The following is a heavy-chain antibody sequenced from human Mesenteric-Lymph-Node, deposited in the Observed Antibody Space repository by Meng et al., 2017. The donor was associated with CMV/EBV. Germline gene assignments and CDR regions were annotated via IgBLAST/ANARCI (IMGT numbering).Heavy chain of an antibody. CDR3: ARDYTSYYDSSGTFDY. V-gene: IGHV3-21*01. Sequence: GESLKISCAASGFTFSSYSMNWVRQAPGKGLEWVSSISSSSSYIYYADSVKGRFTISRDNAKNSLYLQMNSLRAEDTAVYYCARDYTSYYDSSGTFDYWGQGTLVTVSS. J-gene: IGHJ4*02. CDR1: GFTFSSYS. CDR2: ISSSSSYI. D-gene: IGHD3-22*01.